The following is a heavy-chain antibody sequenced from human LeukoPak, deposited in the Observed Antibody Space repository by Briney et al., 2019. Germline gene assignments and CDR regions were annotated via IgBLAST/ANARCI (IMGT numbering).Heavy chain of an antibody. V-gene: IGHV3-23*01. J-gene: IGHJ4*02. CDR2: TSGSGGTT. D-gene: IGHD3-10*01. CDR3: AKAEGSGNQAFDY. CDR1: GFTFSSYA. Sequence: GGSLRLSCAASGFTFSSYAMSWVRQAPGKGLEWVSGTSGSGGTTYYADSVKGRFTISRDNSKNTLYPQMNSLRAEDTAVYYCAKAEGSGNQAFDYWGQGNLVTVSS.